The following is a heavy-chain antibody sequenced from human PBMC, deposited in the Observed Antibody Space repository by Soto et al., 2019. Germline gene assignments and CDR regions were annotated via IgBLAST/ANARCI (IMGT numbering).Heavy chain of an antibody. D-gene: IGHD4-4*01. CDR3: AKDRMSRNSVWDPFDV. J-gene: IGHJ3*01. CDR2: LGGPGDDT. V-gene: IGHV3-23*01. CDR1: GFIFSDYA. Sequence: EVQLLESGGGLVQPGGSLRLSCAASGFIFSDYAMSWVRQAPGKGLEWVSSLGGPGDDTYYADYVKGRFTISRDNSKNTMSLQMDSLRAEDTAMYYCAKDRMSRNSVWDPFDVWGQGTMVTVSS.